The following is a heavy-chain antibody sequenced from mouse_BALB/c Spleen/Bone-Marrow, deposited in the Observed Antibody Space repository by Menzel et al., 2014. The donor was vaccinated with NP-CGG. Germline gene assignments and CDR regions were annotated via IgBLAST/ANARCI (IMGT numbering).Heavy chain of an antibody. CDR2: IYPGDGST. J-gene: IGHJ2*01. CDR1: GYTFTSYY. CDR3: ARQGGPYYFDY. Sequence: QVHVKQSGPELVKPGASVKMSCKASGYTFTSYYIHWVKQRPGQGLEWIGWIYPGDGSTKYNEKFKAKTTLTADKSSSTAYMLLSSLTSEDSAIYFCARQGGPYYFDYWGQGTTLTVSS. D-gene: IGHD3-3*01. V-gene: IGHV1S56*01.